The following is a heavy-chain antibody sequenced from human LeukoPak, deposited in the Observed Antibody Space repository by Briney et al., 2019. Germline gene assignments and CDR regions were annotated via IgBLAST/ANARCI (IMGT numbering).Heavy chain of an antibody. J-gene: IGHJ4*02. Sequence: GGSLRLSCVASGFTFSSYWMSWVRQAPGKGLEWVANIKQDESEKYYVDSVKGRFTISKNNAKNSLYLQMNSLRAEDTAVYYCARARWAAGINFFDYWGQGTLVTVSS. CDR1: GFTFSSYW. CDR2: IKQDESEK. CDR3: ARARWAAGINFFDY. V-gene: IGHV3-7*01. D-gene: IGHD1-14*01.